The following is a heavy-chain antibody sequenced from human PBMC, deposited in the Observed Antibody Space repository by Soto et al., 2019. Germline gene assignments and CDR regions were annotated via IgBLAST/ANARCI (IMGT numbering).Heavy chain of an antibody. J-gene: IGHJ4*02. CDR2: EYSGSA. CDR1: GASVSTDH. D-gene: IGHD2-15*01. Sequence: QVQLQESGPGLVKPSETLSLTCTVSGASVSTDHWNWIRQPPGKGLEWIGEYSGSANYNPSLKSRVTISVDTSRTQLSLKLSSVTAADTALYFCATYFSGGGGRGYWGQGTLVTVSS. CDR3: ATYFSGGGGRGY. V-gene: IGHV4-59*08.